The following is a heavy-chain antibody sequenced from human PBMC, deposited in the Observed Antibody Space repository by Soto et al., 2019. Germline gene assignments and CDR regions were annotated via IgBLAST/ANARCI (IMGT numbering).Heavy chain of an antibody. CDR3: ARSDCSGGSCYLSFDY. J-gene: IGHJ4*02. Sequence: SETLSLTCAVYGGSFSGYYWTWIRQPPGTGLEWIGEINHSGSTNYNPSLKSRVTISVDTSKNQFSLKLTSVTAADTAVYYCARSDCSGGSCYLSFDYWGQGTLVTVSS. CDR1: GGSFSGYY. CDR2: INHSGST. V-gene: IGHV4-34*01. D-gene: IGHD2-15*01.